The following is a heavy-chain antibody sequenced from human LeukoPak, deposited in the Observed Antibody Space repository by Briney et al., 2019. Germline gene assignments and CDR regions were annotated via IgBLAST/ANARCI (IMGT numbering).Heavy chain of an antibody. CDR1: GIIFSNYA. J-gene: IGHJ2*01. D-gene: IGHD1-26*01. V-gene: IGHV3-64*01. CDR2: ISSDGGST. CDR3: ARGRQGAKTRYFDL. Sequence: PGGSLRLSCAASGIIFSNYAMHWVRQGPGKGLECISTISSDGGSTYHANSVKGRFTISRDNSKNTLYLQMGSLRAEDMAVYYCARGRQGAKTRYFDLWGRGTRVTVSS.